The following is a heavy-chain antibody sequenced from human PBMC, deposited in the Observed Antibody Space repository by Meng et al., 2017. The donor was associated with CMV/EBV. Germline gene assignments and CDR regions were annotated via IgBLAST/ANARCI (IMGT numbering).Heavy chain of an antibody. CDR3: ARQRVTIFGVVTLYYGMDV. D-gene: IGHD3-3*01. Sequence: SVKVSCKASGGTFSSYAISWVRQAPGQGLEWMGGIIPILGIANYAQKFQGRVTITADKSTSTAYMELSSLRSEDTAVYYCARQRVTIFGVVTLYYGMDVWGQGITVTVSS. J-gene: IGHJ6*02. V-gene: IGHV1-69*10. CDR1: GGTFSSYA. CDR2: IIPILGIA.